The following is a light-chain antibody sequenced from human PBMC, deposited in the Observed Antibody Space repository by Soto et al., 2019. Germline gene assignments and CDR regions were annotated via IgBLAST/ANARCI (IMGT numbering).Light chain of an antibody. CDR2: EGN. CDR3: CSYAGSRIYV. V-gene: IGLV2-23*01. Sequence: SVLTQPASLSGSPGQSITISCTKTSGDVGSYNLVSWYQHHPGKAPKFIIYEGNKRPSGVSNRFSGSKSGNTASLTISGLQAEDEADYYCCSYAGSRIYVFGTGTKVTVL. CDR1: SGDVGSYNL. J-gene: IGLJ1*01.